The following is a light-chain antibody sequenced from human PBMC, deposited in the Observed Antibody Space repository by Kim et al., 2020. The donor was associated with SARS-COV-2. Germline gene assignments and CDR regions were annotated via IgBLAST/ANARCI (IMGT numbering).Light chain of an antibody. J-gene: IGLJ2*01. CDR3: NSRDSNDYVV. Sequence: VALGQTVRITCQGESLRSYYATWYQKKPGQAPIPVIYGKNNRPSGIPDRFSGSSSGNTASLTITGTQAGDEADYYCNSRDSNDYVVFGGGTQLTVL. V-gene: IGLV3-19*01. CDR2: GKN. CDR1: SLRSYY.